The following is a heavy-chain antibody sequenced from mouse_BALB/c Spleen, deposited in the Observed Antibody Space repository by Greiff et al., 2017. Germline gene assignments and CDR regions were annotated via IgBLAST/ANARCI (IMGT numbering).Heavy chain of an antibody. V-gene: IGHV1-80*01. D-gene: IGHD1-1*02. CDR2: IYPGDGDT. J-gene: IGHJ2*01. CDR1: GYAFSSYW. CDR3: AREGDRWYYFDY. Sequence: VQLQQSGAELVRPGSSVKISCKASGYAFSSYWMNWVKQRPGQGLEWIGQIYPGDGDTNYNGKFKGKATLTADKSSSTAYMQLSSLTSEDSAVYVCAREGDRWYYFDYWGQGTTLTVSS.